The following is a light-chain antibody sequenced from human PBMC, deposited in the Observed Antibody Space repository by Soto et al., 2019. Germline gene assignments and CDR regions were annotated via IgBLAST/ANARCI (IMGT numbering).Light chain of an antibody. CDR3: QQYSTFTRT. CDR1: QSISTW. V-gene: IGKV1-5*01. CDR2: DAS. J-gene: IGKJ1*01. Sequence: DIQMTQSPSSLSATVGDRVTITCRASQSISTWLAWYQHKPGKAPKLLIYDASGLERGVPSRFSGSGSGTEFTLTISSLQPDDFATYYCQQYSTFTRTFGQGTKVESK.